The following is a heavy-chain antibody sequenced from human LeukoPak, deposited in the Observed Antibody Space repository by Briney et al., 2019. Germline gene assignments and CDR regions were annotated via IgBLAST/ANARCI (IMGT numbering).Heavy chain of an antibody. Sequence: SVKVSCKASGGTFSSYAISWVRQAPGQGLEWMGGIIPIFGTANYAQKFQGRVTITADKSTSTAYMELSSLRSEDTAVYYCARAYYDISGGYSATNWFDPWGQGTLVTVSS. D-gene: IGHD3-22*01. CDR1: GGTFSSYA. J-gene: IGHJ5*02. V-gene: IGHV1-69*06. CDR2: IIPIFGTA. CDR3: ARAYYDISGGYSATNWFDP.